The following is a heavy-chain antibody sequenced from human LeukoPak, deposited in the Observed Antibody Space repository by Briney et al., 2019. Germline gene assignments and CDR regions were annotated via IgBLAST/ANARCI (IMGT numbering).Heavy chain of an antibody. CDR3: ARAGRYYDFWSGYSAPTWFDP. V-gene: IGHV4-59*01. D-gene: IGHD3-3*01. CDR2: IYYSGST. J-gene: IGHJ5*02. CDR1: GDSISGYY. Sequence: PSETLSLTCTVSGDSISGYYWNWFRQPPGKGLEWIGYIYYSGSTNYNPSLKSRVTISVDTSKNQFSLKLSSVTAADTAVYYCARAGRYYDFWSGYSAPTWFDPWGQGTLVTVSS.